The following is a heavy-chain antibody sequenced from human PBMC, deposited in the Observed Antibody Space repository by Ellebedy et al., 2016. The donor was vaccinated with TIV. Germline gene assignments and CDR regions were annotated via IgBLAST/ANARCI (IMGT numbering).Heavy chain of an antibody. D-gene: IGHD3-22*01. CDR1: GYTFTNFG. CDR3: AREGAYDSGGYYELFDY. V-gene: IGHV1-18*01. Sequence: ASVKVSXXASGYTFTNFGISWVRQAPGQGLEWMGWVSPYNGNTNYAQKFQARVTMTTDTSTSTAYMELRSLRSDDTAVYYCAREGAYDSGGYYELFDYWGQGTLVTVSS. CDR2: VSPYNGNT. J-gene: IGHJ4*02.